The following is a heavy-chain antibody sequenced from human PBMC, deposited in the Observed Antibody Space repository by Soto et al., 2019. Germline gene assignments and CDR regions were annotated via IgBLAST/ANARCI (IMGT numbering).Heavy chain of an antibody. J-gene: IGHJ5*02. CDR2: IWYDGSNK. Sequence: QVPLVESGGGVVQPGRSLRLSCAASGFTFSSYGMHWVRQAPGKGLEWVAVIWYDGSNKYYADSVKGRFTISRDNSKNTLYLQMNSLRAEDTAVYYCAREGEYSSSWYAPGYSSGWYQGAGWFDPWGQGTLVTVSS. CDR1: GFTFSSYG. D-gene: IGHD6-19*01. CDR3: AREGEYSSSWYAPGYSSGWYQGAGWFDP. V-gene: IGHV3-33*01.